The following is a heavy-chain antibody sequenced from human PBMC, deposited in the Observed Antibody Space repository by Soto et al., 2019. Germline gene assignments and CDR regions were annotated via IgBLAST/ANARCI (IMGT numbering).Heavy chain of an antibody. CDR3: ARLNRLRNDAFDI. CDR1: GGSISSDYYS. J-gene: IGHJ3*02. D-gene: IGHD3-16*01. Sequence: QVQLQESDSGLVKPSETLSLTCAVSGGSISSDYYSWSWIRQPPGKDLEWIGYIYHGGSTYYNPSLRSRVTLSVDTSKNHFSLRLTSVTAADTAVYSCARLNRLRNDAFDIWGQGTLVAVSS. V-gene: IGHV4-30-2*01. CDR2: IYHGGST.